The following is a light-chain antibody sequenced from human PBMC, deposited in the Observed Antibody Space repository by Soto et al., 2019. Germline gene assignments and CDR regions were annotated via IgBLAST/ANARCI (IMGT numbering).Light chain of an antibody. CDR3: SSYTITSTWV. CDR2: EVT. CDR1: SNDVGIYNY. J-gene: IGLJ3*02. V-gene: IGLV2-14*01. Sequence: QSVLTQPASVSGSPGPSITISCTGSSNDVGIYNYVSWYQQHPGKAPRLIIYEVTNRPSGVSDRFSGSKSDNPASLTISGLQGEDEADYYCSSYTITSTWVFGGGTKLTVL.